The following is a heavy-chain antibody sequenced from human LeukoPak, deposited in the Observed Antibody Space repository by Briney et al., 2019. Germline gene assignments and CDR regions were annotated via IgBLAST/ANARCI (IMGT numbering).Heavy chain of an antibody. V-gene: IGHV1-24*01. CDR1: GYTLTELS. D-gene: IGHD2-15*01. CDR2: FDPEDGET. Sequence: ASVKVSCKVSGYTLTELSMHWVRQAPGKGLEWMGGFDPEDGETIYAQKFQGRVTMTRDTSISTAYMELSRLRSDDTAVYYCARDRYCSGGSCYPFDYWGQGTLVTVSS. CDR3: ARDRYCSGGSCYPFDY. J-gene: IGHJ4*02.